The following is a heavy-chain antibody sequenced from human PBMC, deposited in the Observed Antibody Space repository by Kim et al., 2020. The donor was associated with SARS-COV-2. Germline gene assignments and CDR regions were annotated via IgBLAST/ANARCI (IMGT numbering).Heavy chain of an antibody. D-gene: IGHD5-12*01. J-gene: IGHJ4*02. CDR3: AHGKTWLQLSYFDY. V-gene: IGHV3-30*01. Sequence: ADSVKGRFTISRDNSKNTLYLQMNSLRAEDTAVYYCAHGKTWLQLSYFDYWGQGTLVTVSS.